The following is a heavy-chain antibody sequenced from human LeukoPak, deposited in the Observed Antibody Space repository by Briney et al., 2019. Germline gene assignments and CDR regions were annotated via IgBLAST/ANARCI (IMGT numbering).Heavy chain of an antibody. CDR3: ARVSYYDFWSGYYNY. CDR2: IKLNSGGT. V-gene: IGHV1-2*02. CDR1: GYTFTGYY. D-gene: IGHD3-3*01. J-gene: IGHJ4*02. Sequence: GASVKVSCKASGYTFTGYYMYWVRQAPGQGLEWMGWIKLNSGGTNYSQQFQGRVTITMDTSISTAYMELSRLRSDDTAVYYCARVSYYDFWSGYYNYWGQGTLVTVSS.